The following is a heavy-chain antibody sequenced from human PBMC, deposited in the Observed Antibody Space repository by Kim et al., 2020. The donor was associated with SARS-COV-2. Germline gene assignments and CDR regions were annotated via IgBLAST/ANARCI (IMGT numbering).Heavy chain of an antibody. CDR1: GYTFTGYY. CDR3: ASSGGYSGYDFDYYYGMDV. J-gene: IGHJ6*02. Sequence: ASVKVSCKASGYTFTGYYMHWVRQAPGQGLEWMGWINPNSGGTNYAQKFQGRVTMTRDTSISTAYMELSRLRSDDTAVYYCASSGGYSGYDFDYYYGMDVWGQGTTVTVSS. D-gene: IGHD5-12*01. CDR2: INPNSGGT. V-gene: IGHV1-2*02.